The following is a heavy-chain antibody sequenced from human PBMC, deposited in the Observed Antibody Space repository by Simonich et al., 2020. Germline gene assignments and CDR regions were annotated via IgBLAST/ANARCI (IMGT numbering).Heavy chain of an antibody. Sequence: EAQLAESGGGLVQPGGSLRLSCAASGFTFNTPWMHWVRQAPRKGKVWIGHNNSDGKTKTNADAGQGRLTISRDNAKNTLYLQMNSLRVDDTAVYYCTREGYSYGSRNWFDPWGQGTLVTVSS. D-gene: IGHD5-18*01. CDR2: NNSDGKTK. CDR3: TREGYSYGSRNWFDP. CDR1: GFTFNTPW. J-gene: IGHJ5*01. V-gene: IGHV3-74*03.